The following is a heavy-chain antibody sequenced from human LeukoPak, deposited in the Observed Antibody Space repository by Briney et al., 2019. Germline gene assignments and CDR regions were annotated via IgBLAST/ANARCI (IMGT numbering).Heavy chain of an antibody. CDR1: GFTFSNYG. Sequence: PGGSLRLSCTASGFTFSNYGMHWVRQAPGKGLEWVAVISYDGSNKYYADSVKGRFTISRDNSKNTLYLQMNSLRAEDTAVYYCARETNIAAPFDYWGQGTLVTVSS. J-gene: IGHJ4*02. CDR3: ARETNIAAPFDY. V-gene: IGHV3-30*03. D-gene: IGHD6-6*01. CDR2: ISYDGSNK.